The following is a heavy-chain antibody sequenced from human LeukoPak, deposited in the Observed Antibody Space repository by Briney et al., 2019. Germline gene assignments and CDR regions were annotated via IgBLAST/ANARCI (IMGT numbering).Heavy chain of an antibody. Sequence: KAGGSLRLSCAASGFTFSSYSLDWVRQAPGKGLEWVSSISSSSSYIYYSYSVKGRFTISRDNAKNSLYLQMNSLRAEDTAVYYCARDSSGSRDYWGQGTLVTVSS. CDR3: ARDSSGSRDY. CDR2: ISSSSSYI. D-gene: IGHD6-19*01. J-gene: IGHJ4*02. CDR1: GFTFSSYS. V-gene: IGHV3-21*01.